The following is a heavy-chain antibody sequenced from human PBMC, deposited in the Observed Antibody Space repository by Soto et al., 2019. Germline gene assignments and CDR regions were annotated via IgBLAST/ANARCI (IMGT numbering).Heavy chain of an antibody. V-gene: IGHV3-30-3*01. CDR3: ASDPTGGSYFLDR. CDR1: GFTFRRYA. D-gene: IGHD2-15*01. CDR2: ISDDGNIQ. J-gene: IGHJ4*02. Sequence: QVQLVESGGGVVQPGRSLRLSCAASGFTFRRYALHWVRQAPGKGLEWVAVISDDGNIQYYADSVNGRFTISRDNFRNTVHLQMNSLRAEYTAVYFCASDPTGGSYFLDRWGKGTLVTVSS.